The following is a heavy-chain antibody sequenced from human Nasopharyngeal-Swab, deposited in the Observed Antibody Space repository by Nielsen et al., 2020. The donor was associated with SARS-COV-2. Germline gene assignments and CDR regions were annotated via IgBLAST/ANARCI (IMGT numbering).Heavy chain of an antibody. Sequence: GESLKISCAASGITFSSYAMHWVRQAPGKGLEWVAVISYDGSNKYYADSVKGRFTISRDNSKNTLYLQMNSLRAEDTAVYYCARDRAGRLSSGWYYYYYGMDVWGQGTTVTVSS. J-gene: IGHJ6*02. CDR2: ISYDGSNK. V-gene: IGHV3-30-3*01. CDR1: GITFSSYA. D-gene: IGHD6-19*01. CDR3: ARDRAGRLSSGWYYYYYGMDV.